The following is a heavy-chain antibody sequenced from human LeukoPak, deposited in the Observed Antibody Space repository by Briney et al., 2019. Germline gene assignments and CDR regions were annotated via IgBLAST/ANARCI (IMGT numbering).Heavy chain of an antibody. J-gene: IGHJ6*02. CDR2: IKSDGSST. CDR1: GFTFSNYW. V-gene: IGHV3-74*01. Sequence: GGSLRLSCAASGFTFSNYWMHWVRQAPGEALMWVSRIKSDGSSTTYADSVKGRFTISRDNAKNTLYLQMNSLRAEDTAVYYCSRDSLSSCGGDCYSGLEVWGQGTTVTVSS. D-gene: IGHD2-21*02. CDR3: SRDSLSSCGGDCYSGLEV.